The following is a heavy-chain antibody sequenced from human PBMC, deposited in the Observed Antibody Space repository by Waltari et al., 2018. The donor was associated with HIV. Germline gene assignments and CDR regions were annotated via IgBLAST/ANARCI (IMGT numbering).Heavy chain of an antibody. Sequence: EVQLVQSGAEVKKPGESLKISCKGSGYSFTSYWIGWVRQMPGKGLEWMGIIYPGDSDTTYSPSFQGQVTISADKSTTSAYLQWSSLKASDTAMYYCATTRLSDAEYFQHWGQGTLVTVSS. V-gene: IGHV5-51*01. D-gene: IGHD3-16*02. J-gene: IGHJ1*01. CDR1: GYSFTSYW. CDR3: ATTRLSDAEYFQH. CDR2: IYPGDSDT.